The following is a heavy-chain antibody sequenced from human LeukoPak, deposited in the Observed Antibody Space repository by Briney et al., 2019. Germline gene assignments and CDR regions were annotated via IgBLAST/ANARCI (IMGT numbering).Heavy chain of an antibody. CDR1: GFTFSSYG. Sequence: GGSLRLSCAASGFTFSSYGMHWVRQAPGKGLDWVAYIRNDASNTYYADSVKGRYSISRDNSKNTVYLQMNSLIPEDTAVYYCAKRAGSAWSAGAWGQGTLVTVSS. J-gene: IGHJ5*02. V-gene: IGHV3-30*02. D-gene: IGHD3-10*01. CDR3: AKRAGSAWSAGA. CDR2: IRNDASNT.